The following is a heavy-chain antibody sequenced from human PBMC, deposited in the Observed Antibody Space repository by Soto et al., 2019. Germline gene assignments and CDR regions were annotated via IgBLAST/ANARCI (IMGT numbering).Heavy chain of an antibody. CDR2: IKSRTDGGTT. V-gene: IGHV3-15*01. CDR3: TTDARESGWLRYSYGPRYYYYGMDV. CDR1: GFTFSNAW. Sequence: GSLRLSCAASGFTFSNAWMSWVRQAPGKGLEWVGRIKSRTDGGTTDYAAPAKGRFTISRDDSKNTLYLQMNSLKTEDTAVYYCTTDARESGWLRYSYGPRYYYYGMDVWGQGTTVTVSS. D-gene: IGHD5-18*01. J-gene: IGHJ6*02.